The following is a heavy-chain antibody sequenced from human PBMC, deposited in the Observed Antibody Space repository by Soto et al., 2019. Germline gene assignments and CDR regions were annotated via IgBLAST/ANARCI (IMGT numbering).Heavy chain of an antibody. D-gene: IGHD3-3*01. CDR1: GFTFTSYA. J-gene: IGHJ5*02. CDR3: AKDFVYPPSWFDP. V-gene: IGHV3-23*01. Sequence: GGSLRLPCAASGFTFTSYAMSWVRQAPGKGLEWVSAISGSGGSTYYADSVKGRFTISRDNSKNTLYLQMNSLRAEDTAVYYCAKDFVYPPSWFDPWGQGTLVTVSS. CDR2: ISGSGGST.